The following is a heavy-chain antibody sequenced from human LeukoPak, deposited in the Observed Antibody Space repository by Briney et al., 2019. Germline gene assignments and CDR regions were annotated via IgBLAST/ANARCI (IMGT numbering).Heavy chain of an antibody. V-gene: IGHV3-30-3*01. J-gene: IGHJ4*02. CDR2: TSSDLNVK. CDR1: GFTFRNYV. Sequence: GGSLRLSCAASGFTFRNYVIHWVRQAPGKGLEWVAVTSSDLNVKLYADSVKGRFTISRDNSKNTLYLQMNSLRAEDTAVYYCARDPLWDYQFDYWGQGTLVTVSS. D-gene: IGHD1-7*01. CDR3: ARDPLWDYQFDY.